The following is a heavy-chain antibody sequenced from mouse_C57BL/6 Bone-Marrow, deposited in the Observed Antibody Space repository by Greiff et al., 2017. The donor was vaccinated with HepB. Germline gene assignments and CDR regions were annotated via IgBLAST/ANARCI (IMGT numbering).Heavy chain of an antibody. V-gene: IGHV5-4*01. CDR2: ISDGGSYT. CDR1: GFTFSSYA. J-gene: IGHJ2*01. D-gene: IGHD1-1*01. Sequence: DVHLVESGGGLVKPGGSLKLSCAASGFTFSSYAMSWVRQTPEKRLEWVATISDGGSYTYYPDNVKGRFTISKYNAKNNLYLQMSHLKSEDTAMYYCARGPLYYGYYFDYWGQGTTLTVSS. CDR3: ARGPLYYGYYFDY.